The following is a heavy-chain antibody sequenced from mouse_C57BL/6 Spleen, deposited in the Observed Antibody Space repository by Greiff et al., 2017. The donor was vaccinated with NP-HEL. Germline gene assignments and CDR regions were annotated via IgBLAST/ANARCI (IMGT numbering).Heavy chain of an antibody. J-gene: IGHJ3*01. CDR3: ARWGYYRTY. CDR2: IDPSDSYT. CDR1: GYTFTSYW. D-gene: IGHD2-14*01. Sequence: QVQLQQPGAELVMPGASVKLSCKASGYTFTSYWMHWVKQRPGQGLEWIGEIDPSDSYTNYNQKFKGKATLTVDKSSTTPDMQRSSRTSEDSAVYYWARWGYYRTYWGQGTLVTVSA. V-gene: IGHV1-69*01.